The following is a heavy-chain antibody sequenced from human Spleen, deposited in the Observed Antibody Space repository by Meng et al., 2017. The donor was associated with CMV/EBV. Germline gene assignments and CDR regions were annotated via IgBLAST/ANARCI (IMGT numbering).Heavy chain of an antibody. J-gene: IGHJ5*02. CDR2: IYWDDDK. CDR1: LSSSGVG. Sequence: LSSSGVGVGWIRQPPGKALEWLALIYWDDDKRYSPSLKNRLTITKDTSKNQVVLKMTNMDPGDTATYYCARRPGTFWCGYFVDYFDPWGQGTLVTVSS. CDR3: ARRPGTFWCGYFVDYFDP. V-gene: IGHV2-5*02. D-gene: IGHD3-3*01.